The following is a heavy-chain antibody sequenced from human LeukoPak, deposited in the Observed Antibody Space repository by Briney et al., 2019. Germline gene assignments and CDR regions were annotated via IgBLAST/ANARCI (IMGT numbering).Heavy chain of an antibody. J-gene: IGHJ6*02. CDR2: FDPEDGET. CDR3: ATGGPCGGDCTPYQDYYYYYGMDV. D-gene: IGHD2-21*02. V-gene: IGHV1-24*01. Sequence: GASVKVSCKVSGYTFTYSYMHWLRQAPGKGLEWMGGFDPEDGETIYAQKFQGRVTMTEDTSTDTAYMELSSLRSEDTAVYYCATGGPCGGDCTPYQDYYYYYGMDVWGQGTTVTVSS. CDR1: GYTFTYSY.